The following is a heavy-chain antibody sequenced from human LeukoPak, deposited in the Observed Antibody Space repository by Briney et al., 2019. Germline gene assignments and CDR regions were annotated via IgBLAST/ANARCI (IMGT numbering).Heavy chain of an antibody. J-gene: IGHJ4*02. CDR2: ISSSSSYI. Sequence: PGGSLRLSCAASGFTFSSYEMNWVRQAPGKGLEWVSSISSSSSYIYYADSVKGRFTISRDNAKNSLYLQMNSLRAEDTAVYYCVRDGYNLKRGDYWGQGTLVTVSS. V-gene: IGHV3-21*01. D-gene: IGHD5-24*01. CDR3: VRDGYNLKRGDY. CDR1: GFTFSSYE.